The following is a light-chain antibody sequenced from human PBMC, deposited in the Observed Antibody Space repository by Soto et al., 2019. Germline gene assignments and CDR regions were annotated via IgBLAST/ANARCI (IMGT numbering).Light chain of an antibody. V-gene: IGKV2-28*01. J-gene: IGKJ4*01. CDR3: MQALQTHS. CDR2: LGS. CDR1: QSLLHSNGYTY. Sequence: DIVMTQSPLSLPVTPGEPASISCRSSQSLLHSNGYTYLDWYLQKPGQSPQLLIYLGSNRASGVPDRFSGSGSGTDFTLQISRVEAEDVGVYYCMQALQTHSCGGGTKVDIK.